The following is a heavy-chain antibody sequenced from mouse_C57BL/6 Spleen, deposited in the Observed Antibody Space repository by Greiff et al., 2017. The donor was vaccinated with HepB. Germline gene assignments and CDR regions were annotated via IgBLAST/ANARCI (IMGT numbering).Heavy chain of an antibody. J-gene: IGHJ2*01. CDR2: IDPSDSYN. D-gene: IGHD3-1*01. CDR1: GYTFTSYW. CDR3: ARRGSHYFDY. Sequence: QVQLQQPGAELVKPGASVKLSCKASGYTFTSYWMQWVKQRPGQGLEWIGEIDPSDSYNNYNQKFKGKAKLTVDTSSSTAYMQLSSLTSEDSAVYYCARRGSHYFDYWGQGTTLTVSS. V-gene: IGHV1-50*01.